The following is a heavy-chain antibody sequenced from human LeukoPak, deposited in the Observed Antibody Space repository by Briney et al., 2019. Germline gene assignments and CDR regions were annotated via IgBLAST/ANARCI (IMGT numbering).Heavy chain of an antibody. Sequence: ASVKVSCKASGYTFRIYDINWVRQAPGQGLEWMGWMNPDSGNTGYAQNFQGRVTMTSNTSITTAYMELTSLRSEDTAVYYCARGSFRGYCLDTSCYTINYWGQGTLVTVSS. V-gene: IGHV1-8*01. CDR2: MNPDSGNT. J-gene: IGHJ4*02. D-gene: IGHD2-2*02. CDR1: GYTFRIYD. CDR3: ARGSFRGYCLDTSCYTINY.